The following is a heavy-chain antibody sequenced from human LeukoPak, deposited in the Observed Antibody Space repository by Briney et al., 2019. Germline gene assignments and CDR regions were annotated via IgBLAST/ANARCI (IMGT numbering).Heavy chain of an antibody. V-gene: IGHV5-51*01. D-gene: IGHD1-26*01. J-gene: IGHJ4*02. Sequence: GESLKISCKGSGFSFTNSWIAWVRQMPGKGLEWMGVIYPGDSDTRYSPSFQGQVSISADKSISTAYLQWSSLKASDTAMYYCARGSGSYFDYWGQGTLVTVSS. CDR3: ARGSGSYFDY. CDR1: GFSFTNSW. CDR2: IYPGDSDT.